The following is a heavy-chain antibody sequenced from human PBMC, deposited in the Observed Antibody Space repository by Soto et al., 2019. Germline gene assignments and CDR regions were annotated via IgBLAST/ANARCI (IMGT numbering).Heavy chain of an antibody. CDR1: GYSFTSYW. J-gene: IGHJ4*02. D-gene: IGHD3-22*01. V-gene: IGHV5-51*01. CDR3: ARHPPRSYYDSSGYYYEPFDY. CDR2: IYPGDSDT. Sequence: GESLKISCKGSGYSFTSYWIGWVRQMPGKGLEWMGIIYPGDSDTRYSPSFQGQVTISADKSISTAYLQWSSLKASDTAMYYCARHPPRSYYDSSGYYYEPFDYWGQGTLVTVSS.